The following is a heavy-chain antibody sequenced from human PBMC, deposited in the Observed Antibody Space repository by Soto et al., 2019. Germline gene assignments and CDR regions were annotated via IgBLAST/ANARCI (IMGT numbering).Heavy chain of an antibody. J-gene: IGHJ6*03. CDR1: GFTFSSYA. CDR2: ISGSGGST. V-gene: IGHV3-23*01. CDR3: AKDGDLLHHETYYYYYMDV. D-gene: IGHD4-17*01. Sequence: GGSLRLSCAASGFTFSSYAMSWVRQAPGKGLEWVSAISGSGGSTYYADSVKGRFTISRDNSKNTLYLQMNSLRAEDTAVYYCAKDGDLLHHETYYYYYMDVWGKGTTVTVSS.